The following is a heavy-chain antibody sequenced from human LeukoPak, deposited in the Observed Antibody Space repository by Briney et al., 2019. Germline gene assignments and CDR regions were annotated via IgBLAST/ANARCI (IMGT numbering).Heavy chain of an antibody. CDR1: GFTFSDYA. CDR2: IYWNDNNI. V-gene: IGHV3-9*01. J-gene: IGHJ5*02. Sequence: GRSLRLSCAASGFTFSDYAMHWVRHAPGKGLEWVSGIYWNDNNIVYADSVKGRFTISRDNAKNSLYLQMNSLRAEDTALYYCATGRIPRTANVWFDPWGQGTLVTVSS. CDR3: ATGRIPRTANVWFDP. D-gene: IGHD1-7*01.